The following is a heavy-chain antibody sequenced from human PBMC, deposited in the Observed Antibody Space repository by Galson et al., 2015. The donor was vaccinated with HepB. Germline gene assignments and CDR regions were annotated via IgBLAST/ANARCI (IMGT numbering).Heavy chain of an antibody. J-gene: IGHJ4*02. V-gene: IGHV3-30*02. CDR1: GFTFSNHG. CDR2: IRYDGSIK. CDR3: ARNTPSSGYHGLHY. Sequence: LRLSCAASGFTFSNHGMHWVRQAPGKGLEWVAYIRYDGSIKYYADSVKGRFTISRDNSKNTLYLQMNSLRAEDTAVYYCARNTPSSGYHGLHYGGQGTLVTVSS. D-gene: IGHD5-12*01.